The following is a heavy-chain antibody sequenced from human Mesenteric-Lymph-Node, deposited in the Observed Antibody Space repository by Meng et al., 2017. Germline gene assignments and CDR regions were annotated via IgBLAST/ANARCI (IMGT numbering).Heavy chain of an antibody. CDR3: AGQQLAL. Sequence: GESLKISCAASGLSFSSQWMHWVRQAPGKGLVWVSRINSDGSTTGYADSVKGRFTISRDNAKNTLYLQMNSLRAEDTAVYYCAGQQLALWGQGNRV. J-gene: IGHJ4*02. CDR2: INSDGSTT. V-gene: IGHV3-74*01. D-gene: IGHD6-13*01. CDR1: GLSFSSQW.